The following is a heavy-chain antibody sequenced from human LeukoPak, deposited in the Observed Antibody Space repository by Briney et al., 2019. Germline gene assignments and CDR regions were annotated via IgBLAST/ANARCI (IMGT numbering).Heavy chain of an antibody. D-gene: IGHD3-22*01. V-gene: IGHV3-20*04. CDR2: INWNGESA. CDR3: ARTDTSGNYYYYYYMDV. Sequence: GGSLRLSCAASGFTFNNDDMGWVRQVPGKGLEWVSGINWNGESAGYADSVKGRFTISRDNAKNSLYLQMNSLRPEDTAVYYCARTDTSGNYYYYYYMDVWGKGTTVTVSS. J-gene: IGHJ6*03. CDR1: GFTFNNDD.